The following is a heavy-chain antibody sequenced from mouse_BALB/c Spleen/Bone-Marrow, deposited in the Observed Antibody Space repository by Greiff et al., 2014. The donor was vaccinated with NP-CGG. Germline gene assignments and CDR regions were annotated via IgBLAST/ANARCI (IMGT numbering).Heavy chain of an antibody. Sequence: EVKLMESGGGLVKPGGSLKLSCTASGFAFSSCDMSWVRQTPEKRLEWVATITSGGGNTYYPDSAKGRFTISRDNARNTLYLQMSCLRSEDTALYYCARVWDWFAYWGQGTLVTVSA. D-gene: IGHD4-1*01. J-gene: IGHJ3*01. V-gene: IGHV5-9*02. CDR3: ARVWDWFAY. CDR2: ITSGGGNT. CDR1: GFAFSSCD.